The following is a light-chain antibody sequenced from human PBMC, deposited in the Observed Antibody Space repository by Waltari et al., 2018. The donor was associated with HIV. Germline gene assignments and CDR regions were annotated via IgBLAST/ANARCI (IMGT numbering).Light chain of an antibody. CDR1: RSNIGDNF. J-gene: IGLJ3*02. V-gene: IGLV1-47*01. Sequence: QSVLTQPPSASGTAGQRVTISCSGSRSNIGDNFVYWFQPLPGTAPKLLIYRNDLRPSGVPDRFSCSKSGTSASLAISGLRSEDEADYYCAAWDDRLLWVFGGGTILTVL. CDR3: AAWDDRLLWV. CDR2: RND.